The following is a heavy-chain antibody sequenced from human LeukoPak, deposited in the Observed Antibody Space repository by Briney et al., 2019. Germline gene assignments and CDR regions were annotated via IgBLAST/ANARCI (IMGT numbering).Heavy chain of an antibody. CDR2: IYTSGST. J-gene: IGHJ3*02. CDR1: GGSISSYY. Sequence: SETLSLTCTVSGGSISSYYWSWIRQPAGKGLEWIGRIYTSGSTNYNPSLKSRVTMSVDTSKNQFSLKLSSVTAADTAVYYCANWEGVVTYRDAFDIWGQGTMVTVSS. D-gene: IGHD2-2*01. V-gene: IGHV4-4*07. CDR3: ANWEGVVTYRDAFDI.